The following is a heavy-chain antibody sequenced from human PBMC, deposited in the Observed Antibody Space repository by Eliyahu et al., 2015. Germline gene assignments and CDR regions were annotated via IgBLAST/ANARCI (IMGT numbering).Heavy chain of an antibody. Sequence: EVQLVESGGGLVQPGGSLRLSCAASGFTFXSYWMHWVRQAPGKGVVWGSRINNDGSSTSYADSVKGQFTISRDNAKNTLYLQMNSLRAEDAAVYYCARGYGSGSYDRVALDTWGQGTMVTVSS. V-gene: IGHV3-74*01. CDR3: ARGYGSGSYDRVALDT. J-gene: IGHJ3*02. D-gene: IGHD3-10*01. CDR2: INNDGSST. CDR1: GFTFXSYW.